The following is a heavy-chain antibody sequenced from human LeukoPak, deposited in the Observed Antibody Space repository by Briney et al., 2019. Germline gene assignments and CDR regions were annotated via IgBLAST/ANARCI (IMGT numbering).Heavy chain of an antibody. Sequence: GGSLRLSCAASGFTFSSYSMNWVRQAPGKGLEWVSSISSSSSYIYYADSVKGRFTISRDNAKNSLYLQMNSLRAEDTAVYYCAKASIRGAYCGGDCHNVMDVWGQGTTVTVSS. CDR1: GFTFSSYS. V-gene: IGHV3-21*04. CDR3: AKASIRGAYCGGDCHNVMDV. D-gene: IGHD2-21*02. J-gene: IGHJ6*02. CDR2: ISSSSSYI.